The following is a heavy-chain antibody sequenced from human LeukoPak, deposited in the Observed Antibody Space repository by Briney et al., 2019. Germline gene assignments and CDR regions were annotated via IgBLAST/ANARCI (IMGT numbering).Heavy chain of an antibody. CDR1: GGSISSYY. CDR3: ARDRGNWNEHYYYMDV. V-gene: IGHV4-4*07. J-gene: IGHJ6*03. CDR2: IYTSGST. Sequence: PSETLSLTCTVSGGSISSYYWSWIRQPAGKGLEWIGRIYTSGSTNYNPSLKSRVTMSVDTSKNQFSLKLSSVTAADTAVYYCARDRGNWNEHYYYMDVWGKGTTVTVSS. D-gene: IGHD1-1*01.